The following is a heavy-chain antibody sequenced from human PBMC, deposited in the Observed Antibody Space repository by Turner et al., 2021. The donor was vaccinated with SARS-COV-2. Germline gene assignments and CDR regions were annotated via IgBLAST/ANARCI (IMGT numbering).Heavy chain of an antibody. CDR3: ARRTQGYFNYGMDV. CDR2: IYHSGNT. D-gene: IGHD6-13*01. J-gene: IGHJ6*02. V-gene: IGHV4-4*02. CDR1: GGPISSSNW. Sequence: QVQLQESRPGLVKPSGTLSPTCSVSGGPISSSNWWSWVRQPPGKGLEWIGEIYHSGNTNYNPSLKSRVTISVDKSKNQFALKLTSVTAADTAVYFCARRTQGYFNYGMDVWGQGTTVTVSS.